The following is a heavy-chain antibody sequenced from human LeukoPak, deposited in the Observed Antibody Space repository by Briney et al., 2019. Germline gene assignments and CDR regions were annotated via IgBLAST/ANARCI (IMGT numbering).Heavy chain of an antibody. CDR2: INTNTGNP. J-gene: IGHJ5*02. CDR3: ARESITMVRGVETNWFDP. Sequence: GASVKVSCKASGYTFTSYAMNWVRQAPGQGLEWMGWINTNTGNPTYAQGFTGRFVFSLDTSVSTAYLQISSLKAEDTAVYYCARESITMVRGVETNWFDPWGQGTLVTVSS. CDR1: GYTFTSYA. D-gene: IGHD3-10*01. V-gene: IGHV7-4-1*02.